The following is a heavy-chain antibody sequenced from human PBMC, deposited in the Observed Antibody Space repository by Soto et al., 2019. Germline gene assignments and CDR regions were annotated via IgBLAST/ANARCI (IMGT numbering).Heavy chain of an antibody. CDR3: ARAHSILYPFDP. CDR2: INAGNGNT. Sequence: ASVKVSCKASGYTFTSYAMHWVRQAPGQRLEWMGWINAGNGNTKYSQKFQGRVTITRDTSASTAYMELSSLRSEDTAVYYCARAHSILYPFDPWGQGTLVTVSS. CDR1: GYTFTSYA. J-gene: IGHJ5*02. V-gene: IGHV1-3*01. D-gene: IGHD2-2*02.